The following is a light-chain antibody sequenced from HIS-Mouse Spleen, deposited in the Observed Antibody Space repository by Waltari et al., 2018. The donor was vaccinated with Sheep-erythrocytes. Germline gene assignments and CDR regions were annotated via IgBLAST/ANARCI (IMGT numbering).Light chain of an antibody. Sequence: EIVLTQSPGTLSFSPGERATLSGRASQSVSSSYLAWYQQKPGQAPRLLIYGASSRATGIPDRFSGSGSGTDFTLTISRLEPEDFAVYYCQQYGSSLRTFGQGTKVEIK. CDR3: QQYGSSLRT. V-gene: IGKV3-20*01. J-gene: IGKJ1*01. CDR1: QSVSSSY. CDR2: GAS.